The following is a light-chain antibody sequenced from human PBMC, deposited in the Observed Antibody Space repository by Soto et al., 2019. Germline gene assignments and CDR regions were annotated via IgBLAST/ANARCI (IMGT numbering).Light chain of an antibody. CDR2: DAS. V-gene: IGKV3-11*01. Sequence: ELVLTQSPATLSLSPGERATLSCRASQSVSTYLAWYQQKPGQAPRLLIYDASNRATGIPARFSGSGSGTDFTLTITSLDPEDVAIYYCHQRSDWPLTFGGGNKVEIK. CDR1: QSVSTY. J-gene: IGKJ4*01. CDR3: HQRSDWPLT.